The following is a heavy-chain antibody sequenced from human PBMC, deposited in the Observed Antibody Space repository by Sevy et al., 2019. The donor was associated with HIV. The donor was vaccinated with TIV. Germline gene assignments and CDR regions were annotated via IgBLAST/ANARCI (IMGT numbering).Heavy chain of an antibody. J-gene: IGHJ3*02. V-gene: IGHV3-9*01. CDR2: VSWDSGFI. CDR1: GFTFDDYA. CDR3: TRDFVATTMGGAPFNI. D-gene: IGHD5-12*01. Sequence: GGSLRLSCAASGFTFDDYAMNWVRQAPGKGLEWVSGVSWDSGFIGYAVSVQGRFTVSRDSSKTSLYLQMNNLRPEDTALYYCTRDFVATTMGGAPFNIWGRGTMVTVSS.